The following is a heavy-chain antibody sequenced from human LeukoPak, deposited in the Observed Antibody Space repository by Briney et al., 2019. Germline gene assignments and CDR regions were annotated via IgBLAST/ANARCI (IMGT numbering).Heavy chain of an antibody. CDR2: INPTGGST. CDR1: GGTFSSYT. J-gene: IGHJ5*02. V-gene: IGHV1-46*01. Sequence: ASVKVSCKASGGTFSSYTITWVRQAPGQGLEWMGLINPTGGSTGYAQKFQGRVTMTRDMSTSTDYMELSSLRSEDTAIYYCARDNSVGDNAWWFDPWGQGTLVTVSS. CDR3: ARDNSVGDNAWWFDP. D-gene: IGHD1-26*01.